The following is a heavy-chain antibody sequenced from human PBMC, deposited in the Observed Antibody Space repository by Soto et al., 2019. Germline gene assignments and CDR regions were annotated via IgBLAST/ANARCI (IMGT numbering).Heavy chain of an antibody. CDR1: GFTFSSYG. CDR2: ISYDGSNK. D-gene: IGHD2-21*02. CDR3: ALRGVVVTDIQDYYGMDV. J-gene: IGHJ6*02. V-gene: IGHV3-30*03. Sequence: QVQLVESGGGVVQPGRSLRLSCAASGFTFSSYGMHWVRQAPGKGLEWVAVISYDGSNKYYADSVKGRFTISRDNSKNTLYLQMNSLRAEDTAVYYCALRGVVVTDIQDYYGMDVWGQGTTVTVSS.